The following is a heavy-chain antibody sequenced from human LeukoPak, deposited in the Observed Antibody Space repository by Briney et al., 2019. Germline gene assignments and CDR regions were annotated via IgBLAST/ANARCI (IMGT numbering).Heavy chain of an antibody. CDR2: IRSKAYGGTT. D-gene: IGHD6-19*01. V-gene: IGHV3-49*04. Sequence: GGSLRLSCTASGFTFGDYAMSWVRQAPGKGLEWVGFIRSKAYGGTTEYAASVKGRFTISRDDSKSIAYLQMNSLKTEDTAVYFLTRGPSVYSSGGYWYFDLGGRGPLVTVS. J-gene: IGHJ2*01. CDR1: GFTFGDYA. CDR3: TRGPSVYSSGGYWYFDL.